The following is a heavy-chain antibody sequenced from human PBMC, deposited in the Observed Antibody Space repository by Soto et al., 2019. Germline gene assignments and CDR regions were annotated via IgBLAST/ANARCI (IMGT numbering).Heavy chain of an antibody. J-gene: IGHJ6*02. D-gene: IGHD4-17*01. CDR1: GFTFSSYG. V-gene: IGHV3-30*18. CDR2: ISYDGSNK. Sequence: GGSLRLSCAASGFTFSSYGMHWVRQAPGKGLEWVAVISYDGSNKYYADSVKGRFTISRDNSKNTLYLQMNSLRAEDPAVYYCAKGLPLYGADVYYYGMDVWGQGTTVTVSS. CDR3: AKGLPLYGADVYYYGMDV.